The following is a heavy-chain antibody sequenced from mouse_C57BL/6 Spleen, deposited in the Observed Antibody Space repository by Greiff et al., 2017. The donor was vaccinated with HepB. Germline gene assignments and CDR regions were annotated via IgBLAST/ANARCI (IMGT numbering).Heavy chain of an antibody. CDR3: AREGDLLLRTCMDY. CDR1: GYTFTSYW. V-gene: IGHV1-61*01. D-gene: IGHD1-1*01. CDR2: IYPSDSET. Sequence: QVQLQQSGAELVRPGSSVKLSCKASGYTFTSYWMDWVKQRPGQGLEWIGNIYPSDSETHYNQKFKDKATLTVDKSSSTAYMQLSSLTSEDSAVYYCAREGDLLLRTCMDYWGQGTSVTVSS. J-gene: IGHJ4*01.